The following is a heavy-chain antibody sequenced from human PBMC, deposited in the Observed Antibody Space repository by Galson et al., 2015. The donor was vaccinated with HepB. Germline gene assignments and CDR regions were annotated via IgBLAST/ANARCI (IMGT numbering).Heavy chain of an antibody. CDR3: ARTSIAAATDY. D-gene: IGHD6-13*01. J-gene: IGHJ4*02. Sequence: SLRLSCAASGFTFSDYYMSWIRQAPGKGLEWVSYISSSGSSIYYADSVKGRFTISRDNAKNSLYLQMNSLRAEDTAVYYCARTSIAAATDYWGQGTLVTVSS. CDR2: ISSSGSSI. V-gene: IGHV3-11*01. CDR1: GFTFSDYY.